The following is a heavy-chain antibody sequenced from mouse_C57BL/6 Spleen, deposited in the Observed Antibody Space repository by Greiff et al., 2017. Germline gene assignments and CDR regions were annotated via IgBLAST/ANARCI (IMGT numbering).Heavy chain of an antibody. CDR2: ISSGGDYI. V-gene: IGHV5-9-1*02. CDR1: GFTFSSYA. CDR3: TRDGNYGSSYRGYYYAMDY. Sequence: EVQLQESGEGLVKPGGSLKLSCAASGFTFSSYAMSWVRQTPEKRLEWVAYISSGGDYIYYADTVKGRFTISRDNARNTLYLQMSSLKSEDTAMYYCTRDGNYGSSYRGYYYAMDYWGQGTSVTVSS. D-gene: IGHD1-1*01. J-gene: IGHJ4*01.